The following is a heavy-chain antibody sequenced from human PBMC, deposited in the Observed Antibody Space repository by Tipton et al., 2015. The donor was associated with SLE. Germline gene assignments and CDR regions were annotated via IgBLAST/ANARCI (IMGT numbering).Heavy chain of an antibody. CDR2: IYPGDSDT. CDR3: ARPALWDSSGRAFDI. CDR1: GYSFTSYW. Sequence: VQLVQSGAEVKKPGESLKISCKGSGYSFTSYWIGWVRQMPGKGLEWMGIIYPGDSDTRYSPSFQGQVTISADKSISTAYLQWSSLKASDTAMYYCARPALWDSSGRAFDIWGQGTMVTVSS. D-gene: IGHD3-22*01. V-gene: IGHV5-51*03. J-gene: IGHJ3*02.